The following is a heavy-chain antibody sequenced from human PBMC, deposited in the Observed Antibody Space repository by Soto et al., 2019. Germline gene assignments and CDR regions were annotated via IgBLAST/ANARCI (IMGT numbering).Heavy chain of an antibody. CDR1: GYTFTSYG. CDR2: ISAYNGNT. CDR3: AREGGDYYDILTGYYMSRDYYGMDV. Sequence: ASVKVSCKASGYTFTSYGISWVRQAPGQGLEWMGWISAYNGNTNYAQKLQGRVTMTTDTSTSTAYMKLRSLRSDDTAVYYCAREGGDYYDILTGYYMSRDYYGMDVWGQGTTVTVSS. J-gene: IGHJ6*02. D-gene: IGHD3-9*01. V-gene: IGHV1-18*04.